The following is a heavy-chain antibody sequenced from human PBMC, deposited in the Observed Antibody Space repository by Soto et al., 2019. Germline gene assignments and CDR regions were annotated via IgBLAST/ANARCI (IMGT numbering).Heavy chain of an antibody. CDR3: ASTRVHYDFLIYYYGIDV. Sequence: QVQLVESGGGVVQPGRSLRLSCAASGFTFSSYAMHWVRQAPGKGLEWVAVISYDGSNKYYADSVKGRFTISRDNYKNALYMQMNSLRDEDRAVYYRASTRVHYDFLIYYYGIDVWGQGTTVTVSS. V-gene: IGHV3-30-3*01. CDR1: GFTFSSYA. CDR2: ISYDGSNK. D-gene: IGHD3-9*01. J-gene: IGHJ6*02.